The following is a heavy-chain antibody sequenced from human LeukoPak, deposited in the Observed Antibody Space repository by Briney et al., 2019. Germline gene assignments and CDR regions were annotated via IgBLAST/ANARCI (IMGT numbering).Heavy chain of an antibody. D-gene: IGHD5-12*01. CDR3: ARIPSPRYSGYVMYY. CDR2: ISSLSGTR. J-gene: IGHJ4*02. CDR1: GFTFSSYS. V-gene: IGHV3-48*01. Sequence: GGSLRLSCAASGFTFSSYSMNWVRQAPGEGLEWVSYISSLSGTRYYADSVKGRFTISRDNAKNSLYLQMDSLRAEDTAVYYCARIPSPRYSGYVMYYWGQGTLVTVSS.